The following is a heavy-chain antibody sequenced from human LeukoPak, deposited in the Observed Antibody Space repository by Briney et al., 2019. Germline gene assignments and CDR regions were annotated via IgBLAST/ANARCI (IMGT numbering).Heavy chain of an antibody. CDR3: ARTYYSGSGTYQRWFDP. CDR1: GFSFSTYA. D-gene: IGHD3-10*01. CDR2: IGGSGYTT. J-gene: IGHJ5*02. V-gene: IGHV3-23*01. Sequence: PGGSLRLSCAASGFSFSTYAMTWVRQAPGKGLECVSTIGGSGYTTYYADSVKGRFTISRDNSKNTLYLQRDSLRAEDTAVYYCARTYYSGSGTYQRWFDPWGQGTLVTVSS.